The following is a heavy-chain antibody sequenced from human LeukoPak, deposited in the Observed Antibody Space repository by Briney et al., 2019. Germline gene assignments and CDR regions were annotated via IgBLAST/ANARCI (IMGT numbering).Heavy chain of an antibody. CDR2: IIPIFGTA. V-gene: IGHV1-69*05. CDR1: GYTFTGYY. CDR3: ATCGYRYGYFDDAFDI. Sequence: SSVKVSCKSSGYTFTGYYMQWLRQAPGQGLEWMGGIIPIFGTANYAQKFQGRVTITTDESTSTAYVEMSSLRFEDTVVYYCATCGYRYGYFDDAFDIWGQGTMVTVSS. J-gene: IGHJ3*02. D-gene: IGHD5-18*01.